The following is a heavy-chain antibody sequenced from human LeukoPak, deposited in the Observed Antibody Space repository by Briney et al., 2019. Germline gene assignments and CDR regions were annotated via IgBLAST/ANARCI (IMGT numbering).Heavy chain of an antibody. Sequence: SVKVSCKASGGTFSSYAISWVRQAPGQGLEWMGRIILILGIANYAQKFQGRVTITADKSTSTAYMELSSLRSEDTAVYYCARVSSGSYPGAFDIWGQGTMVTVSS. D-gene: IGHD1-26*01. V-gene: IGHV1-69*04. J-gene: IGHJ3*02. CDR2: IILILGIA. CDR1: GGTFSSYA. CDR3: ARVSSGSYPGAFDI.